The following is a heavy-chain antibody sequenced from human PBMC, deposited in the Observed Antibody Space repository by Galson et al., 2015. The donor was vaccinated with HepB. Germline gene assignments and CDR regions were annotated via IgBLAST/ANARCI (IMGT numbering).Heavy chain of an antibody. D-gene: IGHD3-3*01. CDR2: ISSSGNTI. CDR3: ARGVGTDYNFWGGYYETLYFDY. V-gene: IGHV3-11*01. J-gene: IGHJ4*02. CDR1: GFIFGDNY. Sequence: SLRLSCAASGFIFGDNYMGWIRQAPGQGLEWVPYISSSGNTIYYADSVKGRFTISRDNAKNSLYMHMNSLRADDTAVYYCARGVGTDYNFWGGYYETLYFDYWGQGTLVSVSS.